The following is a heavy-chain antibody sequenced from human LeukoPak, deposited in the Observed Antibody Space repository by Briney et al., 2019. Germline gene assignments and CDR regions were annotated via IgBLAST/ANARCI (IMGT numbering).Heavy chain of an antibody. J-gene: IGHJ6*02. D-gene: IGHD3-22*01. Sequence: GGSLRLSCAASGFTFDDYAMHWVRQAPGKGLEWVSGISWNSGSIGYADSVKGRFTISRDNAKNSLYLQMNSPRAEDTALYYCAKDIASYYYDSSYGMDVWGQGTTVTVSS. CDR2: ISWNSGSI. CDR3: AKDIASYYYDSSYGMDV. CDR1: GFTFDDYA. V-gene: IGHV3-9*01.